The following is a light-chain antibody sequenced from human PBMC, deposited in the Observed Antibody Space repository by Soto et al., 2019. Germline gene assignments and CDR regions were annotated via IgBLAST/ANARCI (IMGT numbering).Light chain of an antibody. V-gene: IGKV3-15*01. CDR2: GAS. J-gene: IGKJ1*01. Sequence: IVITPSPATRSVSPLSRSTLFCRASQSISGGLAWYQQKPGQAPRLLIYGASRRAAGFPARFSGSGSGTDFTLTISSLQSEDFAVYYCQQYDNWPWTFGQGTKVDNK. CDR3: QQYDNWPWT. CDR1: QSISGG.